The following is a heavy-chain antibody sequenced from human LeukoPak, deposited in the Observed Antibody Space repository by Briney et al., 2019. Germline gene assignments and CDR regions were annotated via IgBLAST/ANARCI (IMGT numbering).Heavy chain of an antibody. V-gene: IGHV4-38-2*01. Sequence: PSETLSLTCAVSGSSISSGYYWGWIRQPPGQGLEWIGSIYHSGSTYYNPSLKSRATISVDTSKNQFSLKLSSVTAADTAVYYCASFTDYDILTGYFWRWGQGTLVTVSS. D-gene: IGHD3-9*01. CDR3: ASFTDYDILTGYFWR. CDR2: IYHSGST. CDR1: GSSISSGYY. J-gene: IGHJ4*02.